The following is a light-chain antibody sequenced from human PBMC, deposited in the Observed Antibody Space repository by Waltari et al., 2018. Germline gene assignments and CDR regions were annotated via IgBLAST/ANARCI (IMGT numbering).Light chain of an antibody. CDR3: QQSYNTPLT. CDR2: TAS. Sequence: DIQMTPSPSSLSASVGSRVTITCRASPSISSYLNCYQQNPGKAPKLLISTASSLQSGVPSRFSGSGSGTDFTLTISSLQPEDSATYYCQQSYNTPLTFGGGTKVEIK. CDR1: PSISSY. V-gene: IGKV1-39*01. J-gene: IGKJ4*01.